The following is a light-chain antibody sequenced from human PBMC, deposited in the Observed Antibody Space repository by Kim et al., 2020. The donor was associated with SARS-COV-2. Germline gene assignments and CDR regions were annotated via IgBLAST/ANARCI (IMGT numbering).Light chain of an antibody. CDR3: CSYSSASTLAV. CDR2: DVS. Sequence: QSALTQPASVSGSPGQSITISCTGTTSDVGGHNFVSWYQRHPGKAPILLIYDVSKRPSGSSSRFSGSRSGNTASLTISGLQAEDEADYYCCSYSSASTLAVFGTGTKVTVL. V-gene: IGLV2-14*03. J-gene: IGLJ1*01. CDR1: TSDVGGHNF.